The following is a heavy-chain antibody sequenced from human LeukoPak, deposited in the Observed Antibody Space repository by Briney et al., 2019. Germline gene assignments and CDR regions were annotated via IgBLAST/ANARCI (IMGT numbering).Heavy chain of an antibody. D-gene: IGHD2-2*02. V-gene: IGHV3-11*04. CDR3: ARVGLGYCSSTSCYNFDY. CDR2: ISSSGSTI. J-gene: IGHJ4*02. CDR1: GFTFSDYY. Sequence: GGSLRLSCAASGFTFSDYYMSWIRQAPGKGLEWVSYISSSGSTIYYADSVKGRFTISRDNAKNSLYLQMNSLRAEDTAVYYCARVGLGYCSSTSCYNFDYWGQGTLVTVSS.